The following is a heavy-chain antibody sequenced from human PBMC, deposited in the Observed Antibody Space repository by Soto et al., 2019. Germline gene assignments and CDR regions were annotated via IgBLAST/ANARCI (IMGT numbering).Heavy chain of an antibody. CDR3: ARDPADYGDSDAFDI. D-gene: IGHD4-17*01. CDR2: IYSGGST. Sequence: PGGSLRLSCAASGFTFSSYGMHWVRQAPGKGLEWVSVIYSGGSTYYADSVKGRFTISRDNSKNTLYLQMNSLRAEDTAVYYCARDPADYGDSDAFDIWGQGTMVTVSS. V-gene: IGHV3-66*01. J-gene: IGHJ3*02. CDR1: GFTFSSYG.